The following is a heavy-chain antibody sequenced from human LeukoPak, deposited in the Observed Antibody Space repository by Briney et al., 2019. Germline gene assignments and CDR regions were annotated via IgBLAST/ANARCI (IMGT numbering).Heavy chain of an antibody. Sequence: SETLSLTCAVYGGSFSGYYWSWIRQPPGKGLEWIGEINHNGSTNYNPSLKSRVTISVDTSKNQFSLKLSSVTAADTAVYYCARIGRYSSGWYNSYYFDYWGQGTLVTVSS. CDR3: ARIGRYSSGWYNSYYFDY. V-gene: IGHV4-34*01. D-gene: IGHD6-19*01. CDR2: INHNGST. J-gene: IGHJ4*02. CDR1: GGSFSGYY.